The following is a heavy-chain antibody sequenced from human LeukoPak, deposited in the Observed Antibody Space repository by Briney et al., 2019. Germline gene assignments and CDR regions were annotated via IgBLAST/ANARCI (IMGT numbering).Heavy chain of an antibody. V-gene: IGHV3-30*02. CDR2: IRYDGSDK. CDR1: GFTFNTYG. Sequence: PGGSLRLSFSASGFTFNTYGMHWVRQAPGKGLEWVAFIRYDGSDKYYADSVKGRFTISRDNSKNTVYLQMNSLRAEDTAVYYCAKDLQAGDRYFDLWGRGTLVTVSS. J-gene: IGHJ2*01. CDR3: AKDLQAGDRYFDL. D-gene: IGHD2-21*02.